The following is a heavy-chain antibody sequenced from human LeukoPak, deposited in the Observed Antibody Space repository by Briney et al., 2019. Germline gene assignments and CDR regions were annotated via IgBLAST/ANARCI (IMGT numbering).Heavy chain of an antibody. J-gene: IGHJ6*03. V-gene: IGHV1-8*01. CDR2: MNPNSGNT. CDR3: ARTYCSSTSCYVYYMDV. D-gene: IGHD2-2*01. CDR1: GYTFTSYD. Sequence: ASVKVSCKASGYTFTSYDNNWVRQATGQGLEWMGWMNPNSGNTSYAQKFQGRVTMTRNTSISTAYMELSSLRSEDTAVYYCARTYCSSTSCYVYYMDVWGKGTTVTVSS.